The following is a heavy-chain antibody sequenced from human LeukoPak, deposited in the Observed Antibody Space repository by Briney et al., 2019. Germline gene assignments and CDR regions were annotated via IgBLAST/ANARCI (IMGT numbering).Heavy chain of an antibody. CDR2: IIPIFGTA. V-gene: IGHV1-69*13. CDR3: ARLIAVAINWFDP. J-gene: IGHJ5*02. Sequence: GASVKVSCKASGGTLSSYTITWVRQAPGQGLEWMGGIIPIFGTADYAQKFQGRVTITADESTSTAYMELSSLRSEDTAVYYCARLIAVAINWFDPWGQGTLVTVSS. CDR1: GGTLSSYT. D-gene: IGHD6-19*01.